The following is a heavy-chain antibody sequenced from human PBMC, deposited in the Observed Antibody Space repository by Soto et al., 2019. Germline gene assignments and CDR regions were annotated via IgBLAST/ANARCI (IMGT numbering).Heavy chain of an antibody. J-gene: IGHJ6*02. Sequence: QVQLVESGGGVVQPGRSLRLSCAASGFTFSSYGMHWVRQAPDKGLEWVAVIWYDGSNKYYADSVKGRFTISRDNSKNTLYLQMNSLRAEDTAVYYCARRHCSGGSCYEALGYYGMDVWGQGTTVTVSS. CDR1: GFTFSSYG. CDR2: IWYDGSNK. CDR3: ARRHCSGGSCYEALGYYGMDV. D-gene: IGHD2-15*01. V-gene: IGHV3-33*01.